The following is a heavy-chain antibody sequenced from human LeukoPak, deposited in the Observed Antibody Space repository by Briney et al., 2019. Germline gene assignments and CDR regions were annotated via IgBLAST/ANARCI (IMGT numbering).Heavy chain of an antibody. CDR2: INPNSGGT. Sequence: GASVKVSCKASGYTFTGDYMHWVRQAPGQGLEWMGRINPNSGGTNYAQNFQGRVTMTRDTSISTGYMELKRLRSDDTAVYYCARGVINSAWNVVLDYWGQGTLVTVSS. CDR1: GYTFTGDY. V-gene: IGHV1-2*06. D-gene: IGHD1-1*01. J-gene: IGHJ4*02. CDR3: ARGVINSAWNVVLDY.